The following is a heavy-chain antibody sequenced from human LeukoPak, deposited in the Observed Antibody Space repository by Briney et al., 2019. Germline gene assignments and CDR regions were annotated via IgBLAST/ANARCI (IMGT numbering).Heavy chain of an antibody. CDR2: IYYSGST. Sequence: SETLSLTCTVSGGSISSYYWSWIRQPPGKGLEWIGYIYYSGSTNNNPSLKSRVTISVDTSKNQFSLKLSSVTAADTAVYYCARDRYSYAYWGQGTLVTVSS. D-gene: IGHD5-18*01. J-gene: IGHJ4*02. V-gene: IGHV4-59*12. CDR3: ARDRYSYAY. CDR1: GGSISSYY.